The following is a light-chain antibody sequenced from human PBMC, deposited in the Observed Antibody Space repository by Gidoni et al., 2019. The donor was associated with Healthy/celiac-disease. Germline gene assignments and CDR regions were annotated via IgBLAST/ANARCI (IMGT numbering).Light chain of an antibody. V-gene: IGKV2-28*01. J-gene: IGKJ2*01. Sequence: DIVMTASPPSLPVTPGEPASISCRSSQSLLHSNGYNYLDWYLQQPGQSPQLLIYMGSNRAAGVADRFSGSGAGTDFTLKISRVEAEDVGVYYCMQALQTPYTFGQGTKLEIK. CDR2: MGS. CDR3: MQALQTPYT. CDR1: QSLLHSNGYNY.